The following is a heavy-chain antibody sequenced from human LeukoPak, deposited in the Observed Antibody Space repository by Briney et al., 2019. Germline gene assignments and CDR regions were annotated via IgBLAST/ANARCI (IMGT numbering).Heavy chain of an antibody. CDR3: AKSFGYSRSWFDN. D-gene: IGHD6-13*01. CDR1: GFTFSNHG. V-gene: IGHV3-21*04. CDR2: TDTSGRYV. Sequence: GGSLRLSCAASGFTFSNHGMNWVRQAPGKGLEWVSFTDTSGRYVYYGDSVKGRFTISRDNSKNTLYLQMNSLRVGDTAVYYCAKSFGYSRSWFDNWGQGTLVTVSS. J-gene: IGHJ4*02.